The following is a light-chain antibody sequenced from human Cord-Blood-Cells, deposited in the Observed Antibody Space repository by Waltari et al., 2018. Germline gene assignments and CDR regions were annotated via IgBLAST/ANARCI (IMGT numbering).Light chain of an antibody. J-gene: IGLJ3*02. CDR1: SSDVGSYNL. CDR3: CSYAGSSTFVV. CDR2: EGS. V-gene: IGLV2-23*03. Sequence: SALTQPASVSGSPGQSITISCTGTSSDVGSYNLVSWYQQHPGKAPKLMIYEGSKRPSGVSNRFSGSKSGNTASLTISGLQAADEADYYCCSYAGSSTFVVFGGGTKLTVL.